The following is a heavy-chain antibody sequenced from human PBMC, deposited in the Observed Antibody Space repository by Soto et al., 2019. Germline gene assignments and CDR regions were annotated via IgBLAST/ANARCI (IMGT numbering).Heavy chain of an antibody. V-gene: IGHV4-31*03. Sequence: PSETLSLTCTVSGGSISSGGYYWSWIRQHPGKGLEWIGYIYYSGSTYYNPSLKSRVTISVDTSKNQFSLKLSSVTAADTEVYYGARVGGINAFDICGQXTMVTVSS. D-gene: IGHD3-10*01. J-gene: IGHJ3*02. CDR3: ARVGGINAFDI. CDR2: IYYSGST. CDR1: GGSISSGGYY.